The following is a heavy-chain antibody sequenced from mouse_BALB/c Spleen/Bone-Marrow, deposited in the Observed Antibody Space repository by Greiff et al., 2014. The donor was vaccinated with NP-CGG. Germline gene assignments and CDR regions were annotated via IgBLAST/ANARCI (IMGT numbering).Heavy chain of an antibody. CDR3: KASTLRTADY. V-gene: IGHV14-4*02. J-gene: IGHJ2*01. CDR1: GFNIKHYY. Sequence: EVQLQQSGAELVRSGASVKLSCSASGFNIKHYYIHWVKQRPEQGLEWIGWIDPENGDTEYAPKFQGKATMTADTSSNTAYLQRSSLTSGDTAVYYCKASTLRTADYWGQGTTLTVSS. D-gene: IGHD2-4*01. CDR2: IDPENGDT.